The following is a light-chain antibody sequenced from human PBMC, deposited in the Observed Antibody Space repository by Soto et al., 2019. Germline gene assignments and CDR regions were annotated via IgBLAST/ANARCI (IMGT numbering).Light chain of an antibody. CDR1: QSISSY. CDR3: QQYKSYSPDA. CDR2: RAS. V-gene: IGKV1-5*03. Sequence: DIQLTQSPSTLSASVGDRITITCRASQSISSYLAWFQQKPGKAPNLLIYRASFLHNGVPSRFSGSGSETESTLTISSLQPDDFATYYCQQYKSYSPDAFGQGTKLEIK. J-gene: IGKJ2*01.